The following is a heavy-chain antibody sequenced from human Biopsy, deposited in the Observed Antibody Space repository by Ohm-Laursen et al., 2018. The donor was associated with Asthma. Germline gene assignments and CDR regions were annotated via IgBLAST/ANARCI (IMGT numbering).Heavy chain of an antibody. Sequence: ASVKVSCKTSGYTFNSAGITWVRQAPGQGLEWMGWISVYNGNTKVAQKLQDRVTMITDTSTSTAYMELRSLRSGDTTVYFCARAVDYSHYYGIDVWGQGTTVTVS. CDR1: GYTFNSAG. D-gene: IGHD3-10*01. CDR2: ISVYNGNT. J-gene: IGHJ6*02. CDR3: ARAVDYSHYYGIDV. V-gene: IGHV1-18*01.